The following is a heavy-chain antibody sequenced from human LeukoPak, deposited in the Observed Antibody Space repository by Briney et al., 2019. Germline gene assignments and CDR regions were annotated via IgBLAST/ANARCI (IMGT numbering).Heavy chain of an antibody. Sequence: GGSLRLSCAASGFTFSSYAMHWVRQAPGKGLEWVAFISSDGSNKYYANSVKDRFTISRDNSKNTLYPQMNSLRDEDTAVYYCDPHDSSSPFWGQGTLVTVSS. J-gene: IGHJ4*02. D-gene: IGHD6-6*01. CDR1: GFTFSSYA. CDR3: DPHDSSSPF. V-gene: IGHV3-30-3*01. CDR2: ISSDGSNK.